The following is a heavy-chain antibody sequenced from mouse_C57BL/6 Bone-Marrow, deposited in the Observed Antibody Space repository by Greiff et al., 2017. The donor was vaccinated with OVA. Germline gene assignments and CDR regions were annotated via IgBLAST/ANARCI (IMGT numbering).Heavy chain of an antibody. CDR1: GFTFSDYY. CDR2: ISNGGGST. CDR3: ARHGGLRLGWYFDV. V-gene: IGHV5-12*01. J-gene: IGHJ1*03. Sequence: EVQRVESGGGLVQPGGSLKLSCAASGFTFSDYYMYWVRQTPEKRLEWVAYISNGGGSTYYPDTVKGRFTISRDNAKNTLYLQMSRLKSEDTAMYYCARHGGLRLGWYFDVWGTGTTVTVSS. D-gene: IGHD2-4*01.